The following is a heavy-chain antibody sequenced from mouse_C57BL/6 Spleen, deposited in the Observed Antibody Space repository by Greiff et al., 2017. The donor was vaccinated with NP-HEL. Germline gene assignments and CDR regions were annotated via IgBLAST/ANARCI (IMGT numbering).Heavy chain of an antibody. CDR3: ARDRGGRYFDV. J-gene: IGHJ1*03. Sequence: EVQLVESGGGLVKPGGSLKLSCAASGFTFSSYAMSWVRQTPETRLEWVATISDGGSYTYYPDNVKGRFTISRDNAKNNLYLQMSQLKSEDTAMYYCARDRGGRYFDVWGTGTTVTVSS. CDR2: ISDGGSYT. V-gene: IGHV5-4*01. D-gene: IGHD1-1*02. CDR1: GFTFSSYA.